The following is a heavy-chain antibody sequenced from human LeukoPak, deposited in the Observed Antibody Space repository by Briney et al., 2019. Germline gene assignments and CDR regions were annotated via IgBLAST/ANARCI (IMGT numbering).Heavy chain of an antibody. J-gene: IGHJ4*02. V-gene: IGHV3-48*03. CDR1: GFTFSSYE. CDR3: ARDLGILRYFDWLLFFDY. CDR2: ISSSGSTI. Sequence: PGGSLRLSCAASGFTFSSYEMNWVRQAPGKGLEWVSYISSSGSTIYYADSVKGRFTISRDNAKNSLYLQMNSLRAEDTAVYYCARDLGILRYFDWLLFFDYWGQGTLVTVSS. D-gene: IGHD3-9*01.